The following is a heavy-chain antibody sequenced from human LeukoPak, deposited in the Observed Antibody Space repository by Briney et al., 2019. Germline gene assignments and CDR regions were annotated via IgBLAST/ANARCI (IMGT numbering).Heavy chain of an antibody. V-gene: IGHV4-34*01. CDR3: ARGDGDY. CDR2: INHSGST. CDR1: GGSFSGYY. Sequence: SSKTLSLTCAVYGGSFSGYYWSWIRQPPGKGLEWIGEINHSGSTNYNPSLKSRVTISVDTSKNQFSLKLSSVTAADTAVYYCARGDGDYWGQGTLVTVSS. J-gene: IGHJ4*02.